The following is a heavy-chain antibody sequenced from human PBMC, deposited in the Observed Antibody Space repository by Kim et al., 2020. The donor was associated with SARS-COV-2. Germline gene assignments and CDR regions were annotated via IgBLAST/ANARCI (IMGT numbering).Heavy chain of an antibody. D-gene: IGHD3-3*01. Sequence: GGSLRLSCAASGFTFSSYAMSWVRQAPGKGLEWVSAISGSGGSTYYADSVKGRFTISRDNSKNTLYLQMNSLRAEDTAVYYCAKHGVLRFLEWLLYGEFDYWGQGTLVTVSS. J-gene: IGHJ4*02. CDR2: ISGSGGST. CDR3: AKHGVLRFLEWLLYGEFDY. V-gene: IGHV3-23*01. CDR1: GFTFSSYA.